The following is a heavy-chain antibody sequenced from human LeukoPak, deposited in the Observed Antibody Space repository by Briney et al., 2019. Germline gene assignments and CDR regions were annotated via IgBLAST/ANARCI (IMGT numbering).Heavy chain of an antibody. D-gene: IGHD5-12*01. CDR1: GFTFSGNW. Sequence: GGSLRLSCAASGFTFSGNWMHWVRQAPGKGLVWVSRLDSDASITNYADSVKGRFTISSDNAKNTLYLQMNSLTAEDTAVYYSARVPGYSGYFHGMDVWGQGTTVTVSS. V-gene: IGHV3-74*01. CDR3: ARVPGYSGYFHGMDV. CDR2: LDSDASIT. J-gene: IGHJ6*02.